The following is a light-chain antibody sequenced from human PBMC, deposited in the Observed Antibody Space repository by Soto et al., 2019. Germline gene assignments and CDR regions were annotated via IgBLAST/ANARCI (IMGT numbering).Light chain of an antibody. CDR2: EAS. Sequence: DIQMTQSPSTLSASVGDRVTITCRASQSISDSLAWYQLKPGKAPKLLIYEASSLKSGVPSRFSGSRSGTEYTLTISSLQPDDFATYYCQQYNGYWTFGQGTKVEIK. V-gene: IGKV1-5*03. CDR3: QQYNGYWT. CDR1: QSISDS. J-gene: IGKJ1*01.